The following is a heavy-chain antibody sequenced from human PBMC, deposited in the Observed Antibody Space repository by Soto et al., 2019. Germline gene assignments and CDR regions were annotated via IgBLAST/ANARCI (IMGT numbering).Heavy chain of an antibody. V-gene: IGHV3-11*01. CDR1: GFTFSDYY. Sequence: GSLRLSCAASGFTFSDYYMSWIRQAPGKGLERVSYISSSGSTIYYADSVKGRFTISRDNAKNSLYLQMNSLRAEDTAVYYCASEGIVVVPAAGWGQGTLVTVSS. CDR3: ASEGIVVVPAAG. J-gene: IGHJ4*02. D-gene: IGHD2-2*01. CDR2: ISSSGSTI.